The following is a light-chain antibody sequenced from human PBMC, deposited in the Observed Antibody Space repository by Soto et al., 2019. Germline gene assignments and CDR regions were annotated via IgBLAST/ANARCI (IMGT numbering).Light chain of an antibody. CDR2: GVN. Sequence: QSALTQPASVSGSPGQSITVSCTGTYSDIGAYDSVSWYQHHPGRAPKLLIYGVNRRPSGISYRFSASQSGITASLTISGLQAEDEADYYCTSYTTDTTYVFGTGTKLTVL. CDR3: TSYTTDTTYV. J-gene: IGLJ1*01. V-gene: IGLV2-14*01. CDR1: YSDIGAYDS.